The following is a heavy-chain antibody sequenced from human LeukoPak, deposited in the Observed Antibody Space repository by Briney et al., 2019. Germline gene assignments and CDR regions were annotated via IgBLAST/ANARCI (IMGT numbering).Heavy chain of an antibody. CDR3: ARDSKGYSGYDLGGGFDC. CDR2: INSDGSST. Sequence: GGSLRLSCAASGFTFSSYWMHWVRQAPGKGLVWVSRINSDGSSTSYADSVKGRFTISRDNAKNTLYLQMNSLRAEDTAVYYCARDSKGYSGYDLGGGFDCWGQGTPVTVSS. D-gene: IGHD5-12*01. J-gene: IGHJ4*02. CDR1: GFTFSSYW. V-gene: IGHV3-74*01.